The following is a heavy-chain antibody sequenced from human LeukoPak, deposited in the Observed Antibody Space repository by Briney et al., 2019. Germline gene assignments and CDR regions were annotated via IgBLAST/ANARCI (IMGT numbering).Heavy chain of an antibody. Sequence: GGSLRLSCAASGFTFSTYAMNWVRQAPGKGLEWVSGIIGEGAGTYYAASVKDRFTVSRDNSKNTLYLQMNSPRADDTARYYCARAPSCPSCYIGSGWFDPWGQGTLVTVSS. J-gene: IGHJ5*02. CDR2: IIGEGAGT. V-gene: IGHV3-23*01. CDR3: ARAPSCPSCYIGSGWFDP. CDR1: GFTFSTYA. D-gene: IGHD2-2*02.